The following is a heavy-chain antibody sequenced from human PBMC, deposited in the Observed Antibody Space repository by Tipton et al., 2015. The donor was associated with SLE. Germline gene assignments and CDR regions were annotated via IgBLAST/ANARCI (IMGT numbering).Heavy chain of an antibody. J-gene: IGHJ4*02. CDR2: INHSGST. CDR3: ARDPSSGWYGDCFDY. CDR1: GGSISSYY. V-gene: IGHV4-59*12. Sequence: TLSLTCTVSGGSISSYYWSWIRQPPGKGLEWIGEINHSGSTNYNPSLKSRVTISADTSKNQFSLRLTSVTAADTAVYYCARDPSSGWYGDCFDYWGQGTLVTVSS. D-gene: IGHD6-19*01.